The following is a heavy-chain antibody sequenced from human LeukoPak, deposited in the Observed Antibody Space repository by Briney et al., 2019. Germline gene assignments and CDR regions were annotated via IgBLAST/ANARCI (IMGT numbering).Heavy chain of an antibody. D-gene: IGHD3-22*01. J-gene: IGHJ6*03. Sequence: SETLSLTCTVSGGSISSYYWSWIRQPPGKGLEWIGYIYYSGSTNYNPSLKSRVTISVDTSKNQFSLKLSSVTAADTAVYYCARVRSWDSSGYYSRYMDVWGKGTTVTISS. CDR3: ARVRSWDSSGYYSRYMDV. CDR2: IYYSGST. CDR1: GGSISSYY. V-gene: IGHV4-59*01.